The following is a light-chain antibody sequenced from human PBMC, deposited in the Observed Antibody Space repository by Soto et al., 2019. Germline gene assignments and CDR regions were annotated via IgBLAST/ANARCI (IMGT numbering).Light chain of an antibody. CDR2: DVS. Sequence: QCALTQPRSVSGSPGQSVTISCTGTSSDVGGYNYVSWYQQHPGKAPKLMIYDVSKRPSGVPDRFSGSKSGNTASLTISGLQAEDEADYYCCSYAGSYTGVFGTGTKLTVL. J-gene: IGLJ1*01. V-gene: IGLV2-11*01. CDR3: CSYAGSYTGV. CDR1: SSDVGGYNY.